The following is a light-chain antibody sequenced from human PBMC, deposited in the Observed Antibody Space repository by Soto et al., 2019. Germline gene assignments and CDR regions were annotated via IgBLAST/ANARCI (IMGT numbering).Light chain of an antibody. CDR2: EVN. V-gene: IGLV2-8*01. CDR1: SSDVGNYNY. Sequence: QSALTQPPSASGSPGQSVTISCTGTSSDVGNYNYVSWYQQHPGKAPKLMIYEVNERPSGVPDRFSGSKSGNTASLTVSGLQAEDEADYYCSSYAGNYGDWVFGGGTKLTVL. CDR3: SSYAGNYGDWV. J-gene: IGLJ3*02.